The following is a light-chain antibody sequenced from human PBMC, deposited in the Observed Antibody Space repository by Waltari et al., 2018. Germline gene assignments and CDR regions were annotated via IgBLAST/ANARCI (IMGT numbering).Light chain of an antibody. V-gene: IGKV3-15*01. CDR2: EAS. CDR3: QQYNRWPPIT. Sequence: EVVMTQSPATLSLFPGERATLSCRASQSMASNLAWYQQKPAQAPRLLIYEASTRATGISARCRGSGSGADVTLTISSLQSEDSAVYYCQQYNRWPPITFGQGTRLEIK. J-gene: IGKJ5*01. CDR1: QSMASN.